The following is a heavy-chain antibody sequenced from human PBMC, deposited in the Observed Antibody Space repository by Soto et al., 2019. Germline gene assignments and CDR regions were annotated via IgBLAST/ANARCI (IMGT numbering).Heavy chain of an antibody. CDR2: IYHSGIT. D-gene: IGHD6-6*01. V-gene: IGHV4-38-2*01. J-gene: IGHJ4*02. Sequence: SETLSLTCAVSGYAISSGYYCGWIRQPPGKGLEWIGSIYHSGITYYTPSIKSRVTISVDTSKNQFSLKLSSVTDADTAVYYCARGGVAARPIDYWGQGTLVPVYS. CDR3: ARGGVAARPIDY. CDR1: GYAISSGYY.